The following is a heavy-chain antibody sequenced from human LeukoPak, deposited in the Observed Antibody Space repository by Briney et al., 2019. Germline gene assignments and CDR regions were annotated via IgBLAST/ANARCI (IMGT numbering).Heavy chain of an antibody. CDR3: AKAQGGSYYDSSGYYYPLNY. J-gene: IGHJ4*02. V-gene: IGHV3-30*18. Sequence: PGGSLRLSCAASGFTFSSYGMHWVRQAPGKGLEWVAVISYDGSNKYYADSVKGRFTISRDNSKNTLYLQMNSLRAEDTAVYYCAKAQGGSYYDSSGYYYPLNYWGQGTLVTVSS. D-gene: IGHD3-22*01. CDR2: ISYDGSNK. CDR1: GFTFSSYG.